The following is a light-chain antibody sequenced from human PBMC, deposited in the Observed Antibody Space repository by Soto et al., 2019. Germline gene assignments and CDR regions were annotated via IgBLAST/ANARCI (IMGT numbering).Light chain of an antibody. CDR3: QSYDSSNHVV. CDR1: SGSIASNY. Sequence: NFMLTQPHSVSESPGKTVTISFTCSSGSIASNYVQWYQQRPGSAPTTVIYKDDQRPSGVPDRFSGSIDSSSNSASLPISGRKAEDGADYYCQSYDSSNHVVFGGGTTLPVL. J-gene: IGLJ2*01. CDR2: KDD. V-gene: IGLV6-57*02.